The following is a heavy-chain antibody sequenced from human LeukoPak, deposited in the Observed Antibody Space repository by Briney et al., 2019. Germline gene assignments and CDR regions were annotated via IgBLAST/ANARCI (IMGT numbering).Heavy chain of an antibody. J-gene: IGHJ3*02. CDR2: IYYSGST. CDR1: GGSISSYY. CDR3: ARDKKLDAFDI. V-gene: IGHV4-59*01. Sequence: SETLSLTCTVSGGSISSYYWSWIRQPPGKGLEWMGYIYYSGSTNYNPSLKSRVTISVDTSKNHFSLKLSSVTAADTAVYYCARDKKLDAFDIWGQGTMVTVSS.